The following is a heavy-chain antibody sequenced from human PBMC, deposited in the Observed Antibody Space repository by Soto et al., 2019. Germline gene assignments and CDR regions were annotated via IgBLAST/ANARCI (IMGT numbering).Heavy chain of an antibody. Sequence: HVQLVESGGGVVQPGWSLRLSCGASGFTFSSYAMHWIRQAPGKGLEWVAIISFDGSNEYYADSVKGRFTISRDNSKNTLHLHARSLRAEDTALHYCAKTHYYDRSGYYQNWFDLWGQGTLVTVSS. CDR3: AKTHYYDRSGYYQNWFDL. CDR2: ISFDGSNE. V-gene: IGHV3-30-3*02. CDR1: GFTFSSYA. D-gene: IGHD3-22*01. J-gene: IGHJ5*02.